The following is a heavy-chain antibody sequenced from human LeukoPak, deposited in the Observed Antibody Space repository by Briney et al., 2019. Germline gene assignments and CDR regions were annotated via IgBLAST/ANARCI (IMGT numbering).Heavy chain of an antibody. Sequence: GESLKISCKGSGYSFTRNWIGWVRQMPGKGLEWMGIIYPGDSDTRYSPSFQGQVTISADKSISTAYLQWSSLKASDTAMYYCARLGAVHYDSSGYSDYWGQGTLVTVSS. CDR1: GYSFTRNW. V-gene: IGHV5-51*01. J-gene: IGHJ4*02. CDR2: IYPGDSDT. CDR3: ARLGAVHYDSSGYSDY. D-gene: IGHD3-22*01.